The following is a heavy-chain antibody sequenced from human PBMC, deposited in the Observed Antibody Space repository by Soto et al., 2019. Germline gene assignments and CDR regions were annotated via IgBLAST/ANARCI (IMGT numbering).Heavy chain of an antibody. CDR2: IYYSGSA. CDR1: GRAINRDH. J-gene: IGHJ6*02. Sequence: PSETLFLTFTVSGRAINRDHWSLIQQPPGKGLEWIGYIYYSGSANYNSSLKSRVTISIDTSKNQFSLNLNSVTAADTAVYYCARRPYYYYYGMDVWGQGTTVT. CDR3: ARRPYYYYYGMDV. V-gene: IGHV4-59*08.